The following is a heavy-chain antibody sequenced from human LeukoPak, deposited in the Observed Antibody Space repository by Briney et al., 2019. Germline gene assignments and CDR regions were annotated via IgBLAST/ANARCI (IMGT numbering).Heavy chain of an antibody. CDR2: VNDSGGT. J-gene: IGHJ5*02. V-gene: IGHV4-34*01. D-gene: IGHD1-26*01. Sequence: PSETLSLTCAVYIDSFTNYYWNWIRQTPGKGLEWIGEVNDSGGTNINPSLRSRVILSVDTSKNQFSLKLISVTAADTAVYYCARGQGATVPQVGKSWFDPWGQGTRVIVSS. CDR1: IDSFTNYY. CDR3: ARGQGATVPQVGKSWFDP.